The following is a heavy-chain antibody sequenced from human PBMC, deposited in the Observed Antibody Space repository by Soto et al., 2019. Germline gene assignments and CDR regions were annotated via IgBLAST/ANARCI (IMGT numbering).Heavy chain of an antibody. CDR3: ARVNYDFWSGYFGNYYYYGMDV. J-gene: IGHJ6*02. CDR2: ISAYNGNT. CDR1: GYTXNSYG. V-gene: IGHV1-18*04. Sequence: SXKGSWKASGYTXNSYGIRLVRQAPGQGLEWSGWISAYNGNTNYAQKLQGRLTMTTDTYTSTAYMELRSLRSDDTAVYYCARVNYDFWSGYFGNYYYYGMDVWGQGTTATVS. D-gene: IGHD3-3*01.